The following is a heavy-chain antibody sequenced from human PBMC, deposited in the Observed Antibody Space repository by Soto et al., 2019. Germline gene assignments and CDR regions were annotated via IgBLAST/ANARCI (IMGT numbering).Heavy chain of an antibody. CDR1: GGNPSNSA. D-gene: IGHD6-19*01. CDR3: AGGRIVVAGSSAYYSMDV. J-gene: IGHJ6*02. CDR2: IIPVFGII. V-gene: IGHV1-69*01. Sequence: QVHLLLQSGAEVKKPGSSVKVACKASGGNPSNSAISWVRQAPGQGLEWMGGIIPVFGIISHAQNFQGRVTITADESTSTAYMELSSLRSEDTAVYFCAGGRIVVAGSSAYYSMDVGGQGTKVTV.